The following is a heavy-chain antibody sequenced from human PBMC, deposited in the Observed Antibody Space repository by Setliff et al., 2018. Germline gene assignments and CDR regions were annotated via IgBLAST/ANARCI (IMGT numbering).Heavy chain of an antibody. CDR2: IRSKTYGGTT. CDR3: VCWLNS. V-gene: IGHV3-49*04. J-gene: IGHJ5*01. Sequence: LRLSCSASGFNFGDYAMAWVRQAPGKGLEWVGFIRSKTYGGTTDYAASVNGRFTISRDDSKNTLYLQMNNLKTEDTAVYYCVCWLNSWGQGTLVTVSS. CDR1: GFNFGDYA. D-gene: IGHD3-16*01.